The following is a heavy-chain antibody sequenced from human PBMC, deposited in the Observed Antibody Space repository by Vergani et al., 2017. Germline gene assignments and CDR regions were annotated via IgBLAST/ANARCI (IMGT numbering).Heavy chain of an antibody. J-gene: IGHJ5*02. V-gene: IGHV3-9*02. Sequence: VDSGGGLVLPGRSLRLSCVASGFTSAGYAMHWVRQAPGKGLEWVSGISWNSNSIGYADSVKGRFTISRDNAKNSLYLQMNSLRAEDTALYYCAKDLGTSSGGGWFDPWGQGTLVTVSS. D-gene: IGHD6-6*01. CDR3: AKDLGTSSGGGWFDP. CDR1: GFTSAGYA. CDR2: ISWNSNSI.